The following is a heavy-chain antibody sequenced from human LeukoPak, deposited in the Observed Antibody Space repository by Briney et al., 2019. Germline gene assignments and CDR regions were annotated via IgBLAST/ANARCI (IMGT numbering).Heavy chain of an antibody. Sequence: GGSLRLSCAASGFTFSSYWMHWARQAPGKGLVWVSRINSDGSSTSYADSVKGRFTISRDNAKNTLYLQMNSLRAEDTAVYYCTRVYGNWGTFDAWGQGTLVTVSS. D-gene: IGHD7-27*01. CDR3: TRVYGNWGTFDA. J-gene: IGHJ4*02. CDR1: GFTFSSYW. CDR2: INSDGSST. V-gene: IGHV3-74*01.